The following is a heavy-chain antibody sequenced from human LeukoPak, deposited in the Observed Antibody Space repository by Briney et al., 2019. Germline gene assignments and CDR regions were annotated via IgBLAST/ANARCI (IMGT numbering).Heavy chain of an antibody. CDR3: AKHGEAFCDSKTDY. CDR1: GFTFSIYA. V-gene: IGHV3-23*01. J-gene: IGHJ4*02. Sequence: GGSLRLSCAASGFTFSIYAMRWVRQAPGKGLEWVSVISDGGGRTYYADSVRGRFTISRDNSKSTLYLQMNSLRAEDTAVYYCAKHGEAFCDSKTDYWGQGTLVTVSS. D-gene: IGHD3-10*01. CDR2: ISDGGGRT.